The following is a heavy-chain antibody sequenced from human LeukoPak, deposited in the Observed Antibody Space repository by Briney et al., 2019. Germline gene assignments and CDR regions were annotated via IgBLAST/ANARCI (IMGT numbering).Heavy chain of an antibody. CDR3: IGGPYSIDY. V-gene: IGHV3-74*01. J-gene: IGHJ4*02. D-gene: IGHD6-13*01. CDR1: GFTFSSNW. CDR2: INSDGSST. Sequence: GGSLRLSCAASGFTFSSNWMHWVRQAPGKGLVWVSRINSDGSSTSYADSVKGRVTISRDNAKNTLYLQMNRLRAEDTAVYYCIGGPYSIDYWGQGTLVTVSS.